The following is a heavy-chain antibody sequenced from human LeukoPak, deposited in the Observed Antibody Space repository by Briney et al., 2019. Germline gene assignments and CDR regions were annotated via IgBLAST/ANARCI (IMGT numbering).Heavy chain of an antibody. CDR2: IFHSGST. D-gene: IGHD3-22*01. V-gene: IGHV4-4*07. Sequence: PSETLSLTCRVSGGSISSYHWSWIRQPAGKELEWVGRIFHSGSTDYNPSLKSRVTMSVDTSKNQFSLNMTSVTAADTAVYYCAREMDSSGYYWPDYWGRGALVTVSS. CDR3: AREMDSSGYYWPDY. J-gene: IGHJ4*02. CDR1: GGSISSYH.